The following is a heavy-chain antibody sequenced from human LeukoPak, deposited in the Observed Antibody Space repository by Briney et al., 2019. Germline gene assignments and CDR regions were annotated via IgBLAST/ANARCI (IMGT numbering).Heavy chain of an antibody. V-gene: IGHV3-9*01. CDR3: AKDELRSYWNAFDY. CDR2: ISWNSGSI. Sequence: PGGSLRLSCAASGFTFDDYAMHWVRQAPGKGLEWVSGISWNSGSIGYVDSVKGRFTISRDNAKNSLYLQMNSLRAEDTALYYCAKDELRSYWNAFDYWGQGTLVTVSS. D-gene: IGHD1-1*01. CDR1: GFTFDDYA. J-gene: IGHJ4*02.